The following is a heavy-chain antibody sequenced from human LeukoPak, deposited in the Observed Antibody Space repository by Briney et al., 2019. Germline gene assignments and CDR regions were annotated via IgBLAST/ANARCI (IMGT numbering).Heavy chain of an antibody. Sequence: SETLSLTCTVSGGSISSYYWSWIRQPAGKGLEWIGRIYTSGSTNYNPSLKSRVTMSVDTSKNQFSLKLSSVTAADTAVYYCARDSDPEYYDFWSGYRAFDIWGQGTMVTVSS. CDR2: IYTSGST. J-gene: IGHJ3*02. V-gene: IGHV4-4*07. D-gene: IGHD3-3*01. CDR1: GGSISSYY. CDR3: ARDSDPEYYDFWSGYRAFDI.